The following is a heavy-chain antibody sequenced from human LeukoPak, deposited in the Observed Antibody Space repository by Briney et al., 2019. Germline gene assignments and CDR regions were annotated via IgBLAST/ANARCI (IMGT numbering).Heavy chain of an antibody. V-gene: IGHV3-53*01. CDR2: IYSGGSI. CDR3: ARALNGFDI. CDR1: GFTFSDYY. Sequence: GGSLRLSCAASGFTFSDYYMSWIRQAPGKGLEWVSVIYSGGSIYYADSVKGRFTISRDNSRNTLYLQMNSLRAEDTAVYYCARALNGFDIWGPGTLVTVSS. J-gene: IGHJ3*02.